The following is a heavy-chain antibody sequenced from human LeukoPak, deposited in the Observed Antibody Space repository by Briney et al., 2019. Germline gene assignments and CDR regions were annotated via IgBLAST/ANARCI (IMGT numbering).Heavy chain of an antibody. CDR3: ARDGRDGYSDAFDI. D-gene: IGHD5-24*01. Sequence: PGGSLGLSCAASGFTFSDYYMSWIRQAPGKGLEWVSYISSSGSTIYYADSVKGRFTISRDNAKNSLYLQMNSLRAEDTAVYYCARDGRDGYSDAFDIWGQGTMVTVSS. V-gene: IGHV3-11*01. CDR2: ISSSGSTI. CDR1: GFTFSDYY. J-gene: IGHJ3*02.